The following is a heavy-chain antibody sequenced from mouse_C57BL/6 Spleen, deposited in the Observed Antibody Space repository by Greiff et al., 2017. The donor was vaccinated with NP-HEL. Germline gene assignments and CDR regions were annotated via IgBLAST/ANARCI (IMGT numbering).Heavy chain of an antibody. CDR1: GYTFTSYT. Sequence: VQLQQSGAELARPGASVKMSCKASGYTFTSYTMHWGKQRPGQGLEWIGYINPRRGYTKYNQKFKDKATLTADKSTSTAYMQLSSLTSEDSAVYYCAGLGNWDGACWGQGALVTVST. CDR3: AGLGNWDGAC. V-gene: IGHV1-4*01. J-gene: IGHJ3*01. D-gene: IGHD4-1*01. CDR2: INPRRGYT.